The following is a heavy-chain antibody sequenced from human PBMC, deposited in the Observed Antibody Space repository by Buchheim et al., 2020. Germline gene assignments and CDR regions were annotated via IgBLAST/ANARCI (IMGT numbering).Heavy chain of an antibody. J-gene: IGHJ6*02. V-gene: IGHV3-7*01. CDR3: AREIRGAGDYYYYGMDV. D-gene: IGHD3-10*01. Sequence: EVQVVESGGGLVQPGGSLRLSCAASGFTFSSYWMSWVRQAPGKGLEWVANIKQDGSEKYYVDSVKGRFTFSRDNAKNSLYLQLNGLRAEDTAVYYCAREIRGAGDYYYYGMDVWGQGTT. CDR1: GFTFSSYW. CDR2: IKQDGSEK.